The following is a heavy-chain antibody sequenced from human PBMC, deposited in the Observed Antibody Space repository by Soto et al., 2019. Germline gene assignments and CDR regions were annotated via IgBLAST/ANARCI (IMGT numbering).Heavy chain of an antibody. CDR3: ARAKDTAMVYYYYYGMDV. J-gene: IGHJ6*02. CDR1: GYTFTSYA. Sequence: ASVKVSCKASGYTFTSYAMNWVRQAPGQGLEWMGWINTNTGNPTYAQGFTGRFVFSLDTSVSTAYLQICSLKAEDTAVYYCARAKDTAMVYYYYYGMDVWGQGTTVTVSS. D-gene: IGHD5-18*01. V-gene: IGHV7-4-1*01. CDR2: INTNTGNP.